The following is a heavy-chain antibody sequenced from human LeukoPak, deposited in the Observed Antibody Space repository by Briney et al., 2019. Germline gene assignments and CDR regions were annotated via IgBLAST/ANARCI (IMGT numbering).Heavy chain of an antibody. CDR3: ARGYSSSSYYFEY. CDR2: IYYSGST. J-gene: IGHJ4*02. V-gene: IGHV4-59*01. CDR1: GGSISSYY. D-gene: IGHD6-6*01. Sequence: PSETLSLTCTVSGGSISSYYWSWIRQPPGKGLEWIGYIYYSGSTNYNPSLKSRVTISLDTSKNQFSLKLSSVTAADTALYYCARGYSSSSYYFEYWGQGILVTVSS.